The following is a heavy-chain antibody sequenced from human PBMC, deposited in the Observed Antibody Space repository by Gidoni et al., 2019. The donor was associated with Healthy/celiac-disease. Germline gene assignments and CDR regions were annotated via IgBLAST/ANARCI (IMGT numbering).Heavy chain of an antibody. D-gene: IGHD5-18*01. CDR3: ARDLGSYGYFDY. Sequence: EVQLVESGGGLVKPGGSLRLSCAASGFTFSSYSMNWVRQAPGKGLEWVSSISSSSSYIYYADSVKGRFTISRDNAKNSLYLQMNSLRAEDTAVYYCARDLGSYGYFDYWGQGTLVTVSS. V-gene: IGHV3-21*01. J-gene: IGHJ4*02. CDR1: GFTFSSYS. CDR2: ISSSSSYI.